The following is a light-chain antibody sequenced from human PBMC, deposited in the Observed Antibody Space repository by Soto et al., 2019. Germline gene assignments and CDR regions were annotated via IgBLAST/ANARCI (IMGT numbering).Light chain of an antibody. CDR1: QSVSSSY. Sequence: EIVLTQSPCTLSLSPGERATLSCRASQSVSSSYLAWYQHKPSQAPRLLIYGATSKATGIPDRFRGSGSGTDFTLTISILEPEDFAVYYCQQYGSSWTFGQGTKVEIK. CDR2: GAT. J-gene: IGKJ1*01. V-gene: IGKV3-20*01. CDR3: QQYGSSWT.